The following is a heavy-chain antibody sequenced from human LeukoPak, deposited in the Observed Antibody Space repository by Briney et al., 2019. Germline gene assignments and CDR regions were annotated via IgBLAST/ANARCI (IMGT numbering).Heavy chain of an antibody. CDR2: INRNSDNR. Sequence: PGMSLRLSCAASGFTFNDYVMHWVRQAPGKGLEWVSGINRNSDNRIYGDFVKGRFTISRDNAKKSLYLQMDNLRAEDTALYYCTKGGGLVAGTPPDYWGQGTLVTVSS. CDR1: GFTFNDYV. D-gene: IGHD6-19*01. J-gene: IGHJ4*02. V-gene: IGHV3-9*01. CDR3: TKGGGLVAGTPPDY.